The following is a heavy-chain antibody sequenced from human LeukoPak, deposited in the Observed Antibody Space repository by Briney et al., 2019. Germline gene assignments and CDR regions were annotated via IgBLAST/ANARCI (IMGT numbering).Heavy chain of an antibody. CDR3: ARRLGYCSSTSCYQFDY. J-gene: IGHJ4*02. V-gene: IGHV4-34*01. Sequence: SETLSLTCTVSGGSISSYYWSWIRQPPGKGLEWIGEINHSGSTNYNPSLKSRVTISVDTSKNQFSLKLSSVTAADTAVYYCARRLGYCSSTSCYQFDYWGQGTLVTVSS. CDR1: GGSISSYY. D-gene: IGHD2-2*01. CDR2: INHSGST.